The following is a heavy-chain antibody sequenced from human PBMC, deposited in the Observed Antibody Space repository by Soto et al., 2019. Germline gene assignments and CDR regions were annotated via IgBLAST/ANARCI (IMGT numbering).Heavy chain of an antibody. CDR1: GFTFTSYW. J-gene: IGHJ4*01. D-gene: IGHD4-17*01. CDR2: INPDGSRT. V-gene: IGHV3-74*01. CDR3: ARVAVTTYYFDY. Sequence: EVQLVESGGDLVQPGGSLRLSCAASGFTFTSYWMHWVRQTQGKGLVWVSRINPDGSRTSYADSVKGRFTISRDNAKNTLYLQMNSLGAEDTAVYYCARVAVTTYYFDYWGHGTLVTVSS.